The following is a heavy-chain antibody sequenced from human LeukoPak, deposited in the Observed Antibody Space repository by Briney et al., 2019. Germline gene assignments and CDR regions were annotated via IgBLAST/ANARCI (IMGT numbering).Heavy chain of an antibody. CDR3: ARFGYYHGGYYFDY. D-gene: IGHD3-3*01. V-gene: IGHV4-59*08. CDR2: IYYSGST. CDR1: GDSISGYY. Sequence: SETLSLTCTVSGDSISGYYWSWIRQPPGKQLEWIGHIYYSGSTTYNSSLQSRVTISVDTSKSQFSLRLSSVIAADTALYYCARFGYYHGGYYFDYWGQGTLVSVSS. J-gene: IGHJ4*02.